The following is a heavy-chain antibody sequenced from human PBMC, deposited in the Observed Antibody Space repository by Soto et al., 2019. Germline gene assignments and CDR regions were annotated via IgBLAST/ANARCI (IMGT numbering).Heavy chain of an antibody. Sequence: EVQLVESGGGLVQPGRSLRLSCAASGFSFYDYGMHWVRQAPGKGLEWVSGISWNSGKIAYADSVKGRFTISRDNAKKSLYLQMNSLRAEDTALYYCAKGPVGGILPETIGYCFDYWGQGTLVTVSS. CDR3: AKGPVGGILPETIGYCFDY. V-gene: IGHV3-9*01. D-gene: IGHD3-22*01. CDR2: ISWNSGKI. J-gene: IGHJ4*02. CDR1: GFSFYDYG.